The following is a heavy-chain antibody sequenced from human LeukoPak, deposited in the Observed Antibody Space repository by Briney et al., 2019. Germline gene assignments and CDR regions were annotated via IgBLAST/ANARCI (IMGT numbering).Heavy chain of an antibody. V-gene: IGHV1-46*01. D-gene: IGHD5-18*01. Sequence: GASVKVSCKASGYTFTSYYMHWVRQAPGQGLEWMGIINPSGGSTSYAQKFQGRVTMTRDTSISTAYMELSRLRSDDTAVYYCARDWDGVRGYSYGGEAFDIWGQGTMVTVSS. J-gene: IGHJ3*02. CDR1: GYTFTSYY. CDR2: INPSGGST. CDR3: ARDWDGVRGYSYGGEAFDI.